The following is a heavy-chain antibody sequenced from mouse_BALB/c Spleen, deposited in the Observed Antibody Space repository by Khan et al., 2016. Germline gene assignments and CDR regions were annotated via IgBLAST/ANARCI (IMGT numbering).Heavy chain of an antibody. CDR3: ARNPYGSTYFDY. CDR1: GFSLTSYG. V-gene: IGHV2-2*02. Sequence: QVQLKEPGPGLVQPSQSLSITCTVSGFSLTSYGVHWVRQSPGKGLEWLGVIWSGGSTDYNAAFISRLSISKDNSKSQVFFKMNSLQANDTAIYYCARNPYGSTYFDYWGQGTTLTVSS. J-gene: IGHJ2*01. CDR2: IWSGGST. D-gene: IGHD1-1*01.